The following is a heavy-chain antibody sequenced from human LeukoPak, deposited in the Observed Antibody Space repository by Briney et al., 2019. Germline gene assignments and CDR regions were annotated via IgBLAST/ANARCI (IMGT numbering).Heavy chain of an antibody. CDR1: GYTLTELS. CDR2: FDPEDGET. Sequence: ASVKVSCKVSGYTLTELSMHWVQQAPGKGLEWMGGFDPEDGETIYAQKFQGRVTMTEDTSTDTAYMELSSLRSEDTAVYYCATDLDGSGSYYRHYWGQGTLVTVSS. D-gene: IGHD3-10*01. CDR3: ATDLDGSGSYYRHY. V-gene: IGHV1-24*01. J-gene: IGHJ4*02.